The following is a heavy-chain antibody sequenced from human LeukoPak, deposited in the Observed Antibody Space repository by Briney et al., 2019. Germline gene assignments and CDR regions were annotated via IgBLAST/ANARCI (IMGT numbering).Heavy chain of an antibody. D-gene: IGHD3-22*01. V-gene: IGHV3-21*01. Sequence: GGSLRLSCAASGFTFSRYSMNWVRQAPGKVLEWVSSISGSSSSYIYYADSLKGRFTISRDNAKNSLYLQMNSLRAEDTAVYYCAGDFYDTSGYYYDYWGQGTLVTVSS. CDR1: GFTFSRYS. CDR2: ISGSSSSYI. CDR3: AGDFYDTSGYYYDY. J-gene: IGHJ4*02.